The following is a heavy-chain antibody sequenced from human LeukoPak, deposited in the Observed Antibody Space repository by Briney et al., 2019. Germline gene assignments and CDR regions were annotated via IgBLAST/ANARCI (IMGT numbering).Heavy chain of an antibody. J-gene: IGHJ4*02. V-gene: IGHV1-24*01. Sequence: GASVKVSCKVSGYTFTELSMHWVRQAPGKGLEWMGGFDREDGETIYAQKFQGRVTTTEDTSIDTAYMELSSLRSEDTAVYYCVTGTTVGADYWGQGTLVTVSS. CDR2: FDREDGET. CDR1: GYTFTELS. D-gene: IGHD4-23*01. CDR3: VTGTTVGADY.